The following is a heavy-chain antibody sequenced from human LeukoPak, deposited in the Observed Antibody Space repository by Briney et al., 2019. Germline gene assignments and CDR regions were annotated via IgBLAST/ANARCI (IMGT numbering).Heavy chain of an antibody. V-gene: IGHV3-7*04. D-gene: IGHD3-3*01. CDR2: IKQDESEK. J-gene: IGHJ3*02. CDR3: AKVGFYAFDI. Sequence: GGSLRLSCAASGFTFSRYWMSWVRQAPGKGLEWVANIKQDESEKYYVDSVKGRFSISRDNAKNSLYLQMNSLRAEDTAEYYCAKVGFYAFDIWGQGTKVTVSS. CDR1: GFTFSRYW.